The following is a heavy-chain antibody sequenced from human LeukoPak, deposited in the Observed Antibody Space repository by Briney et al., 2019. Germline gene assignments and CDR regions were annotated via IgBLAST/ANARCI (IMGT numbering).Heavy chain of an antibody. CDR3: AKGASASRHFDY. Sequence: GGSLRLSCAASGFTFSNCAMNWVRQAPGKGLEWVSDISASGGSTNYADAVKGRFTISRNNSKNTLYLQMNSLRAEDAAVYYCAKGASASRHFDYWGQGTLVTVSS. J-gene: IGHJ4*02. CDR1: GFTFSNCA. D-gene: IGHD1-26*01. CDR2: ISASGGST. V-gene: IGHV3-23*01.